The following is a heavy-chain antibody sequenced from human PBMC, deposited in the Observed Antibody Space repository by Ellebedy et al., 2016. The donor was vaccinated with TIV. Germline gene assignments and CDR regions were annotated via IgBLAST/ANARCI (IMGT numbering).Heavy chain of an antibody. D-gene: IGHD5-12*01. CDR1: GYTFTSYY. Sequence: ASVKVSCKASGYTFTSYYMHWVRQAPGQGLEWMGIINPSGGSTSYAQKFQGRVTMTRETSTSTVYMELRRLRSDDTAVYYCARGAYYSGPYYWGQGTLFTVSS. CDR2: INPSGGST. V-gene: IGHV1-46*01. CDR3: ARGAYYSGPYY. J-gene: IGHJ4*02.